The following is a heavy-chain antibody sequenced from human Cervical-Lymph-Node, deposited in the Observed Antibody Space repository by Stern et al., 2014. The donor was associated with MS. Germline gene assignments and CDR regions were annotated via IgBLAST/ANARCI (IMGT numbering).Heavy chain of an antibody. D-gene: IGHD1-26*01. J-gene: IGHJ5*02. CDR1: GYTFTGYY. CDR2: INPNSGGT. V-gene: IGHV1-2*06. CDR3: ARSQWELVTTNWFDP. Sequence: VQLLQSGAEVKKPGASVKVSCKASGYTFTGYYMHWVRQAPGQGLEWMGRINPNSGGTNYAQKFQGRVTMTRDTSISTAYMELSRLRSDDTAVYYCARSQWELVTTNWFDPWGQGTLVTVSS.